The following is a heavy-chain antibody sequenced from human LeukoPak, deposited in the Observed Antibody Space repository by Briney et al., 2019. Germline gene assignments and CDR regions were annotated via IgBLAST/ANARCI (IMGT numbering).Heavy chain of an antibody. V-gene: IGHV1-2*02. D-gene: IGHD5-12*01. CDR3: ARIAGGYSGYDSGYSFDY. J-gene: IGHJ4*02. Sequence: GASVKVSCKASGYTFTGYYMHWVRQAPGQGLEWMGWINPNSGGTNYAQKFQGRVTMTRDTSISTAYMELSRLRSDDTAVYYGARIAGGYSGYDSGYSFDYWGQGTLVTVSS. CDR2: INPNSGGT. CDR1: GYTFTGYY.